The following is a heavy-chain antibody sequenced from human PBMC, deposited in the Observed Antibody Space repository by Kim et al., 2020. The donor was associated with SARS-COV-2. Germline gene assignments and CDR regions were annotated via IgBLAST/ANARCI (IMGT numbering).Heavy chain of an antibody. CDR2: INPNSGDT. D-gene: IGHD5-12*01. CDR3: ARDRGYSGYDYLTD. CDR1: GYTFTGYY. V-gene: IGHV1-2*02. Sequence: ASVKVSCKASGYTFTGYYMHWVRQAPGQGLEWMGWINPNSGDTNYAQKFQGRVTMTRDTSISTAYMELSRLRSDDTAVYYCARDRGYSGYDYLTDWGQGTLVTVSS. J-gene: IGHJ4*02.